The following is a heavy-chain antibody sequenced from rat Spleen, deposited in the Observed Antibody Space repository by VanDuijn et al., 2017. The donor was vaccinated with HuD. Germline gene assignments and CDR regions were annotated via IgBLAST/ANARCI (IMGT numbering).Heavy chain of an antibody. J-gene: IGHJ2*01. D-gene: IGHD1-6*01. CDR1: GFTFSDYY. Sequence: EVQLVESDGGLVQPGRSLKVSCAASGFTFSDYYMAWVRQAPTKGLEWVSSINTDGSSTYYRDSVKGRFTISRDNAKSTLYLQMDSLRSEDTATYYCARQGYTTDYWGQGVMVTVSS. V-gene: IGHV5-17*01. CDR3: ARQGYTTDY. CDR2: INTDGSST.